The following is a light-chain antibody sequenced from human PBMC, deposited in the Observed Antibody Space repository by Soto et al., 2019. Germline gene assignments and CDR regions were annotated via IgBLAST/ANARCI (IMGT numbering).Light chain of an antibody. CDR3: QQSYSTQGT. V-gene: IGKV1-39*01. J-gene: IGKJ3*01. CDR2: AAS. CDR1: QSISSY. Sequence: DIQMTQSPSSLSASVGDRVTITCRASQSISSYLNWYQQKPGKAPKLLIYAASSLQSGVPSRFSGSGSGTDFTLTISSLQPEDFATYYCQQSYSTQGTFGPGTKVDI.